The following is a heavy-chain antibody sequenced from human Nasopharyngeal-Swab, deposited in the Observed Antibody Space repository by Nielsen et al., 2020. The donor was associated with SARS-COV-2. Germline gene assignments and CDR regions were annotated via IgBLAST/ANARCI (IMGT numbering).Heavy chain of an antibody. J-gene: IGHJ5*02. Sequence: WVRQAPGQGLEWMGRINPNSGGTNYAQKFQGRVTMTRDTSISTAYMELSRLRSDDTAVYYCARVRVLRFLEWQTKGGFDPWGQGTLVTVSS. V-gene: IGHV1-2*06. D-gene: IGHD3-3*01. CDR3: ARVRVLRFLEWQTKGGFDP. CDR2: INPNSGGT.